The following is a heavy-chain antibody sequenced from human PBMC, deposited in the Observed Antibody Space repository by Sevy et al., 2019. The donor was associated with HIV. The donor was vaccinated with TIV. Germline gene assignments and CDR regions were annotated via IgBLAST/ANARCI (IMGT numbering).Heavy chain of an antibody. J-gene: IGHJ6*02. V-gene: IGHV3-21*01. CDR3: ARVVAYCSGGSCFPGYYYGMDV. Sequence: GGSLRLSCAASGFTFSSYNMNWVRQAPGKGLEWVSSISSSSNYIYYADSMKGRFTISRDNAKNSLYLQMNSLRAEDKAVYYCARVVAYCSGGSCFPGYYYGMDVWGQGTTVTVSS. CDR2: ISSSSNYI. D-gene: IGHD2-15*01. CDR1: GFTFSSYN.